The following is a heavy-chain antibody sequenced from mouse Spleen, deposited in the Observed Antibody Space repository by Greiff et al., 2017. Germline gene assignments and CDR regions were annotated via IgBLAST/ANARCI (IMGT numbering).Heavy chain of an antibody. CDR3: ARVYYSTYYYAMDY. V-gene: IGHV1-4*01. CDR2: INPSSGYT. CDR1: GYTFTSYT. D-gene: IGHD2-5*01. Sequence: QVQLQQSGAELARPGASVKMSCKASGYTFTSYTMHWVKQRPGQGLEWIGYINPSSGYTKYNQKFKDKATLTADKSSSTAYMQLSSLTSEDSAVYYCARVYYSTYYYAMDYWGQGTSVTVSS. J-gene: IGHJ4*01.